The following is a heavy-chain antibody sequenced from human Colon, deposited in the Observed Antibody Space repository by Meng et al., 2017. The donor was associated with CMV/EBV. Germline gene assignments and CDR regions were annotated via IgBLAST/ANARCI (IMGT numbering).Heavy chain of an antibody. Sequence: KASGYTFTGYYIHWVRQAPGQGLEWMGRIDPTNGGTRYAQACQGRVTMTRDTSISTAYMELRRLRSDDTAMYYCARSYYYDRSGYFYYWGQGTLVTVSS. V-gene: IGHV1-2*06. J-gene: IGHJ4*02. D-gene: IGHD3-22*01. CDR1: GYTFTGYY. CDR2: IDPTNGGT. CDR3: ARSYYYDRSGYFYY.